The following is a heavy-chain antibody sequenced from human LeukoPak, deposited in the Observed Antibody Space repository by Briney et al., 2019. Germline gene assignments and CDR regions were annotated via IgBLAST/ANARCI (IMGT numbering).Heavy chain of an antibody. Sequence: GGSLRLSCAASGFTFSNHGMHWVRKAPGKGPEWVALIWYDGSNKYYGDSVKGRFTISRDNSKNTVYLQMNSLRPEDTAVYYCAKGMAAAATFYYAMDVWGQGITVTVSS. CDR3: AKGMAAAATFYYAMDV. V-gene: IGHV3-30*02. J-gene: IGHJ6*02. D-gene: IGHD6-13*01. CDR2: IWYDGSNK. CDR1: GFTFSNHG.